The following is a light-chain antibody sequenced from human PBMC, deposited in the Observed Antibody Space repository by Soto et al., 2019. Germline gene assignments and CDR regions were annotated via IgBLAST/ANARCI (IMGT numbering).Light chain of an antibody. CDR2: GAS. CDR1: QSVSSRY. CDR3: QHYCNSRWT. Sequence: EIVLTQSPGTLSLPPGDRATLSCRASQSVSSRYLAWYQQKPGQAPRLLISGASTSATGIPDRFSGSGSGIDFTLTICRVELDCCAVYYCQHYCNSRWTFGQGTKLEIK. J-gene: IGKJ1*01. V-gene: IGKV3-20*01.